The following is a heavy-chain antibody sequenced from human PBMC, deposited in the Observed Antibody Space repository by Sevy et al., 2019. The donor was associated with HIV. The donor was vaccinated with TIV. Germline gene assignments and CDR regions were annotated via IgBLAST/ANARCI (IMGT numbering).Heavy chain of an antibody. J-gene: IGHJ6*02. V-gene: IGHV1-18*01. CDR3: ARDSIPMVQGVIITPYYYGMDV. D-gene: IGHD3-10*01. Sequence: ASVKVSCEASGYTFSNYGIGWVRQAPGQGLEWMGWVSAYTGNTNYAQKFQGRVTMTTDTSTRTAYMELRSLRSDDTAVYYCARDSIPMVQGVIITPYYYGMDVWGQGTTVTVSS. CDR1: GYTFSNYG. CDR2: VSAYTGNT.